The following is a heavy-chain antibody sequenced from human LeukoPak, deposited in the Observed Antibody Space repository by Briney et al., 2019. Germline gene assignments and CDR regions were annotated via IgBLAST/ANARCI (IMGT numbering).Heavy chain of an antibody. D-gene: IGHD3-16*02. J-gene: IGHJ4*02. CDR2: IYHAGST. Sequence: SETLCLTCAVSGYAIRSGFYWGWLRQPPGKELEWIGSIYHAGSTYYTPSLKSRVTISVDTSKNHFSLSLNSVTVADTAVYYCARYRYGGPADYWGPGTQITVSS. CDR1: GYAIRSGFY. CDR3: ARYRYGGPADY. V-gene: IGHV4-38-2*01.